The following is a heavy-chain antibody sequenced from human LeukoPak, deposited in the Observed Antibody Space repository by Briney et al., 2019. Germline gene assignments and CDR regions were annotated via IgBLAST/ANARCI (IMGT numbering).Heavy chain of an antibody. V-gene: IGHV3-21*01. J-gene: IGHJ5*02. CDR3: ARDFRYSGSYHHWFDP. D-gene: IGHD1-26*01. Sequence: KPGGSLRLSCAASGFTFSAYSINWVRQAPGGGLEWVSSISSSGTYIYYADSVKGRFTISRDNAKNSLSLQMNSLRAEDTAVYYCARDFRYSGSYHHWFDPWGQGTLVTVSS. CDR2: ISSSGTYI. CDR1: GFTFSAYS.